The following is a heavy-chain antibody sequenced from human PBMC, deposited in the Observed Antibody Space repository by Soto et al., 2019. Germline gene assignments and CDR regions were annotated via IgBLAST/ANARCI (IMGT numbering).Heavy chain of an antibody. J-gene: IGHJ6*02. Sequence: EEQLVESGGGLVQPGRSLRLSCAASGFTFDDYAMHWVRQAPGKGLGWVSGINWNSGSIGYADSVKGRFTISRDNAKTSLYLQMDSLRAEDTALYYCAKDRGSGSYAANYYYYGMDGWGQGTTVTVSS. D-gene: IGHD3-10*01. CDR3: AKDRGSGSYAANYYYYGMDG. CDR1: GFTFDDYA. CDR2: INWNSGSI. V-gene: IGHV3-9*01.